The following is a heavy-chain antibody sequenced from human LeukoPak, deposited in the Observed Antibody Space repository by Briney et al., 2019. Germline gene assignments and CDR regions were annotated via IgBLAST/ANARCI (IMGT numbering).Heavy chain of an antibody. V-gene: IGHV1-69*04. J-gene: IGHJ4*02. CDR2: IIPILGIA. D-gene: IGHD6-19*01. CDR1: GGTFSSYA. Sequence: ASVKVSCKASGGTFSSYAISWVRQAPGQGLEWMGRIIPILGIANYAQKFQGRVTITADKSTSTAYMELSSLRSEDTAVYYCASSYSSGLVTTPLDYWGQGTLVTVSS. CDR3: ASSYSSGLVTTPLDY.